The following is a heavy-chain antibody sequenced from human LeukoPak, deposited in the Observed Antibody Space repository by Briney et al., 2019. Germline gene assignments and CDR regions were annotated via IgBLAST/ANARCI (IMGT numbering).Heavy chain of an antibody. V-gene: IGHV3-23*01. CDR1: GFTFSTYS. CDR3: AKISWDGRGKFS. CDR2: IRGGGGDT. J-gene: IGHJ5*02. Sequence: GGSLRLSCAASGFTFSTYSMSWVRQAPGKGLEWVSAIRGGGGDTYYADSVKGRFTISRDNSKDTLSLQMNSLRVEATAVYYCAKISWDGRGKFSWGQGTLVTVSS. D-gene: IGHD4-23*01.